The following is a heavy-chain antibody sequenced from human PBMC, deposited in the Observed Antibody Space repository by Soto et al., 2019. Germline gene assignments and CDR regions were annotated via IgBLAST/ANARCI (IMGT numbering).Heavy chain of an antibody. CDR1: GGSISSGDYY. D-gene: IGHD3-3*01. J-gene: IGHJ6*02. V-gene: IGHV4-30-4*01. CDR3: ASGFTIFGVVTHYYYGMDV. CDR2: IYYSGST. Sequence: QVQLQESGPGLVKPSQTLSLTCTVSGGSISSGDYYWSWIRQPPGKGLEWIGYIYYSGSTYYNPSRKSRVNLSVDTSKNQFSLKLSSVTAADTAGYYCASGFTIFGVVTHYYYGMDVWGQGTTVTVSS.